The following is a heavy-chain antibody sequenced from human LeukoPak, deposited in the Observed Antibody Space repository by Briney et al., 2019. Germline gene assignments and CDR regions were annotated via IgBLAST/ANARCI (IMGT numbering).Heavy chain of an antibody. CDR2: ISYDGSNK. CDR1: GFTFSSYG. D-gene: IGHD5-18*01. Sequence: GGSLRLSCAASGFTFSSYGMHWVRQAPGKGLEWVAVISYDGSNKYYADSVKGRFTISRDNSKNTLYLQMNSLRAEDTAVYYCAKGVDTAMISYGMDVWGQGTTVTVSS. CDR3: AKGVDTAMISYGMDV. V-gene: IGHV3-30*18. J-gene: IGHJ6*02.